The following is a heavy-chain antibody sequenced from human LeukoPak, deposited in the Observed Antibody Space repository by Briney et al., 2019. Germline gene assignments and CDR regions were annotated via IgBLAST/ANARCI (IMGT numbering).Heavy chain of an antibody. CDR2: IKQDGSEK. D-gene: IGHD5-24*01. Sequence: GGSLRLSCAASGFTFSSYWVSWVRQAPGKGLEWVANIKQDGSEKYYVDSVKGRFTISRDNAKNSLYLQMNSLRAEDTALYYCARGAEDRDYWGQGTLVTVS. CDR3: ARGAEDRDY. V-gene: IGHV3-7*04. J-gene: IGHJ4*02. CDR1: GFTFSSYW.